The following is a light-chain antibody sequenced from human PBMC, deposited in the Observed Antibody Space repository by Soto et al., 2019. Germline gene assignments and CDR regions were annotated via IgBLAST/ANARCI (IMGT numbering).Light chain of an antibody. CDR3: QQYNDWPPWT. CDR2: GAS. Sequence: EIVMTQSPATLSVSPGDRATLSCRASQSISTHLVWYQQKPGQAPRLVIYGASTRATGVPARFSGSGSGTEFTLTISSLQSEDFAVYYCQQYNDWPPWTFGQGTKVDIK. J-gene: IGKJ1*01. V-gene: IGKV3D-15*01. CDR1: QSISTH.